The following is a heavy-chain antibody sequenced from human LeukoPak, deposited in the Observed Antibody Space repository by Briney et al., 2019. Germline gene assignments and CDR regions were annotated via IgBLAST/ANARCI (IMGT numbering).Heavy chain of an antibody. CDR1: GGSISSYY. CDR2: IYSSGST. V-gene: IGHV4-4*07. J-gene: IGHJ6*03. D-gene: IGHD1-20*01. Sequence: SETLSLTCTISGGSISSYYWSWIRQPAGKGMEWIGRIYSSGSTNYNPSLKSRVTVSVDTSQNHFTLKVSSVTAADTAVYYCARGYNWASPTRNFYYMDVWGKGTTVTVSS. CDR3: ARGYNWASPTRNFYYMDV.